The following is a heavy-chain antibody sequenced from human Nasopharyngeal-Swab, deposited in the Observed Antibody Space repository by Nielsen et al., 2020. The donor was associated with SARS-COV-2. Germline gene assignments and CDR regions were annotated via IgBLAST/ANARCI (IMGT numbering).Heavy chain of an antibody. D-gene: IGHD4-17*01. J-gene: IGHJ4*02. CDR2: ISSSSSYI. CDR3: AIDFYGDYSDY. Sequence: GGSMRLSCAASGSTFSSYSMNWDRQAAGKGLEWVSSISSSSSYIYYADSVKDRFTISRDNAKNSLYLQMNSLRAEDTAVYYCAIDFYGDYSDYWGQGTLVTVSS. V-gene: IGHV3-21*01. CDR1: GSTFSSYS.